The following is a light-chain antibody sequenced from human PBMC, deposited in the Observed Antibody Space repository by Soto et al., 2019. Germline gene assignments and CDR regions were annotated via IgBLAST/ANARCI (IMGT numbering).Light chain of an antibody. V-gene: IGKV1-39*01. J-gene: IGKJ2*01. CDR2: AAS. CDR1: QSISSY. CDR3: QQSYSTPYT. Sequence: DIQMNQSPSSLSASVGDRVTITCRASQSISSYLNWYQQKPGKAPKLLIYAASRLQSGVPSRFSGSGSGTDFTLTISSLQPEDFATYYCQQSYSTPYTFGQGTKLEIK.